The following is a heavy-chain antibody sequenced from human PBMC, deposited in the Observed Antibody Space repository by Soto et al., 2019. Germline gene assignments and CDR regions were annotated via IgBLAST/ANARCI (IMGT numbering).Heavy chain of an antibody. V-gene: IGHV3-33*01. CDR2: IWYDGSNK. J-gene: IGHJ5*02. CDR3: ARDDLPLIVGATQGFDP. CDR1: GFTFSSYG. D-gene: IGHD1-26*01. Sequence: QVQLVESGGGVVQPGRSLRLSCAASGFTFSSYGMHWVRQAPGKGLEWVAVIWYDGSNKYYADSVKGRFTISRDNSKNTLYLQMNSLRAEDTAVYYCARDDLPLIVGATQGFDPWGQGTLVTVSS.